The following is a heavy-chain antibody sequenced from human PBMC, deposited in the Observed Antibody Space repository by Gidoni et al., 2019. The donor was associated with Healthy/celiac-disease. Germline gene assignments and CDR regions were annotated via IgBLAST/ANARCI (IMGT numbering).Heavy chain of an antibody. CDR2: IWYDGSNK. CDR3: ARDGGWYGAYFDY. CDR1: GVTFSSYG. J-gene: IGHJ4*02. D-gene: IGHD6-19*01. V-gene: IGHV3-33*01. Sequence: QVQLVESGGGVVQPGRSLRLSCAASGVTFSSYGMHWVRQAPGKGLEWVAVIWYDGSNKYYADSVKGRFTISRDNSKNTLYLQMNSLRAEDTAVYYCARDGGWYGAYFDYWGQGTLVTVSS.